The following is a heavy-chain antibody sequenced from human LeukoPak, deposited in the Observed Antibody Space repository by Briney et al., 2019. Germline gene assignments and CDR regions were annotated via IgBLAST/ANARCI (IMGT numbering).Heavy chain of an antibody. CDR2: INPNGGGT. CDR1: GYTFTGYY. Sequence: ASVKVSCKASGYTFTGYYMHWVRQAPGQGLEWMGWINPNGGGTNYAQKFQGRVTMTRDTSISTAYMELSRLRSDDTAVYYCARGGSSRYYMDVWGKGTTVTVSS. J-gene: IGHJ6*03. V-gene: IGHV1-2*02. D-gene: IGHD6-13*01. CDR3: ARGGSSRYYMDV.